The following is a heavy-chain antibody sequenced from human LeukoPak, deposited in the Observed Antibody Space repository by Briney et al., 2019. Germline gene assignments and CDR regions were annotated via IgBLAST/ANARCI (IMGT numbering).Heavy chain of an antibody. CDR1: GGSFSGYY. Sequence: SETLSLTCAVYGGSFSGYYWSWIRQPPGKGLEWIGEINHSGSTNYNPSLKSRVTISVDTSKNQFSLKLSSVTAADTAVYYCARDRGNYPYYFDYWGQGTLVTVSS. CDR3: ARDRGNYPYYFDY. J-gene: IGHJ4*02. V-gene: IGHV4-34*01. D-gene: IGHD1-7*01. CDR2: INHSGST.